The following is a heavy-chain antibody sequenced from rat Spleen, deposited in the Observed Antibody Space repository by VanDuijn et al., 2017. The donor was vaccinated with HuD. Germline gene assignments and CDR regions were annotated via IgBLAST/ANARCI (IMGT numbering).Heavy chain of an antibody. CDR2: ISSGGGAT. CDR1: GFTFSNYG. V-gene: IGHV5S14*01. J-gene: IGHJ3*01. CDR3: ARQYYGYTD. Sequence: EVQLVESDGGLVQPGRSLKLSCAASGFTFSNYGMAWVRQTPKKGLEWVASISSGGGATYFPDSVKGRFTISRDNAKNSLYLQMDSLRSEDTASYYCARQYYGYTDWGQGTLVTVSS. D-gene: IGHD1-9*01.